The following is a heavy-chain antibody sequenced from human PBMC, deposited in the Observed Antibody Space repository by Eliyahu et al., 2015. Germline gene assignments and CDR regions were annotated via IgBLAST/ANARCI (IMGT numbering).Heavy chain of an antibody. J-gene: IGHJ4*02. CDR1: GFTFSIYW. D-gene: IGHD3-16*01. V-gene: IGHV3-7*02. Sequence: ESGGGLVQPGGSLRLSCAASGFTFSIYWMSWVRQAPGKGLELVANVKQDGSERDSVDSVKGRFTISRDNARNSVYLQMNSLRAEDTAVYYCARHSYGYFDSWGQGTLVTVSS. CDR2: VKQDGSER. CDR3: ARHSYGYFDS.